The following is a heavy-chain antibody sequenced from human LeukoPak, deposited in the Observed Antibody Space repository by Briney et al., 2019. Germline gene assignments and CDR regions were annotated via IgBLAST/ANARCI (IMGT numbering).Heavy chain of an antibody. D-gene: IGHD3-16*02. Sequence: SETLSLTCTVSGGSISSYYWSWIRQPAGKGLEWIGRIYTSGSTNYDPSLKSRVTMSVDTSKNQFSLKLSSVTAADTAVYYCARSPRHTFGGVIARYYFDYWGQGTLVTVSS. V-gene: IGHV4-4*07. J-gene: IGHJ4*02. CDR1: GGSISSYY. CDR2: IYTSGST. CDR3: ARSPRHTFGGVIARYYFDY.